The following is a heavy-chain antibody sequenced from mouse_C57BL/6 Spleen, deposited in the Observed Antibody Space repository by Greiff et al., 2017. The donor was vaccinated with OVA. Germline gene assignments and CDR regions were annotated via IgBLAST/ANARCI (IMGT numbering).Heavy chain of an antibody. J-gene: IGHJ1*03. V-gene: IGHV1-18*01. CDR3: ARRGYYRYFDV. CDR1: GYTFTDYN. D-gene: IGHD2-2*01. Sequence: EVQLQQSGPELVKPGASVKISCKASGYTFTDYNMDWVKQSHGKSLEWIGDINPNNGGTIYNQKFKGKATLTVDKSSSTAYMKLRRLTSEDAAVYYCARRGYYRYFDVWGTGTTVTVSS. CDR2: INPNNGGT.